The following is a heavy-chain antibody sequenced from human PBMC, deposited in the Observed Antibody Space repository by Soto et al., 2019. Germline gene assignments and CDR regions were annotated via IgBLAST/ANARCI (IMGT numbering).Heavy chain of an antibody. D-gene: IGHD6-6*01. CDR1: GFSLSNARMG. V-gene: IGHV2-26*01. Sequence: QVTLKESGPVLVTPTETLTLTCTVSGFSLSNARMGVSWIRQPPGKALERLAHIFSNDEKSYSTSLKSRLTISKDTFKSQLVLTMTSMDPVDTATYSCARSRIAARPHYYYYYGMDVWGRGTTVAVSS. J-gene: IGHJ6*02. CDR2: IFSNDEK. CDR3: ARSRIAARPHYYYYYGMDV.